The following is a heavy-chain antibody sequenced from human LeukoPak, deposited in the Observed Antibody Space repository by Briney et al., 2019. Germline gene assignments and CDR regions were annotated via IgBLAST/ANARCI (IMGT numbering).Heavy chain of an antibody. J-gene: IGHJ4*02. D-gene: IGHD3-16*01. CDR1: GGSISSYI. CDR2: IYTSGST. V-gene: IGHV4-4*09. CDR3: ARQPGTGGINL. Sequence: SETLFLTCSASGGSISSYIWSWIRQPPGKGLEWIGYIYTSGSTDYNPSLKSRVTISVDRSKNQFSLKLNSVTAADTAFYYCARQPGTGGINLWGQGTLVTVSS.